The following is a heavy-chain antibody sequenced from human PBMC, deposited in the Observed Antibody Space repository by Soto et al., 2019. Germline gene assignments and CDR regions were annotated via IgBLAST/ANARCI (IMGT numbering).Heavy chain of an antibody. V-gene: IGHV3-30*18. CDR3: AKVDYGDYGHFDY. CDR2: ISYDGSNK. D-gene: IGHD4-17*01. J-gene: IGHJ4*02. CDR1: GFTFDDYA. Sequence: GGSLRLSCAASGFTFDDYAMHWVRQAPGKGLEWVAVISYDGSNKYYADSVKGRFTISRDNSKNTLYLQMNSLRAEDTAVYYCAKVDYGDYGHFDYWGQGTLVTVSS.